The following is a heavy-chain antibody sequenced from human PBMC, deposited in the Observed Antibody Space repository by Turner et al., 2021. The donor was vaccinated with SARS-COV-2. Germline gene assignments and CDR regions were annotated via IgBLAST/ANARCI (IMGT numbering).Heavy chain of an antibody. V-gene: IGHV3-33*01. Sequence: QVQLVESGGGVVQPGRSLKLSSAASGFTFSSYGMHWVRQAACKGLEWVAVIWYDGSNKYYADSVKGRFTISRDNSKNTLYLQMNSLRAEDTAVYYCARPPLPDVLPISIDAFDIWGQGTMVTVSS. CDR1: GFTFSSYG. D-gene: IGHD3-10*01. J-gene: IGHJ3*02. CDR3: ARPPLPDVLPISIDAFDI. CDR2: IWYDGSNK.